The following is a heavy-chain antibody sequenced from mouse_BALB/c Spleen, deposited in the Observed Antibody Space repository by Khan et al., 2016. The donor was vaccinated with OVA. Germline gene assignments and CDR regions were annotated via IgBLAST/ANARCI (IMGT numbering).Heavy chain of an antibody. CDR3: ARFTTATGNYYVMDY. Sequence: QVQLKQSGLGLVAPSQSLSITCTVSGFSFTYYGVNWVRQPPGKGLEWLGVIWGDGATNHHSGLKSRLSITKDTSKSQDFLKLNSLQTDDTATYYCARFTTATGNYYVMDYWGQGTSVTVSS. CDR1: GFSFTYYG. V-gene: IGHV2-3*01. CDR2: IWGDGAT. J-gene: IGHJ4*01. D-gene: IGHD1-2*01.